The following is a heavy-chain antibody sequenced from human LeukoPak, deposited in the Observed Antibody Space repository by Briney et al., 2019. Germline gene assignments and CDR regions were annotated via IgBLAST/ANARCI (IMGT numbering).Heavy chain of an antibody. Sequence: PGGSLRLSCAASGLTFSNAWMSWVRQAPGKGLEWVGRIKSKTDGATTDYGAPVKGRFIISREDSKNTLYLQMNGLKIEDTAVYYCITDPGEWEPIWGQGTMVTVSS. D-gene: IGHD1-26*01. J-gene: IGHJ3*02. CDR1: GLTFSNAW. CDR2: IKSKTDGATT. CDR3: ITDPGEWEPI. V-gene: IGHV3-15*01.